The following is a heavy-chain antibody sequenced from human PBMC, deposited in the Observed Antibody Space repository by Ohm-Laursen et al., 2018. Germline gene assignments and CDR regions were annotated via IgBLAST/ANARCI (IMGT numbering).Heavy chain of an antibody. CDR1: GGSISSYY. D-gene: IGHD3-16*01. CDR2: IYTSGST. J-gene: IGHJ2*01. V-gene: IGHV4-4*07. CDR3: ARVWGGLNYWYFDL. Sequence: SQTLSLTCSVSGGSISSYYWSWIRQPAGKGLEWIGRIYTSGSTNYNPSLKSRVTMSVDTSKNQFSLKLSSVTAADTAVYYCARVWGGLNYWYFDLWGRGTLVTVSS.